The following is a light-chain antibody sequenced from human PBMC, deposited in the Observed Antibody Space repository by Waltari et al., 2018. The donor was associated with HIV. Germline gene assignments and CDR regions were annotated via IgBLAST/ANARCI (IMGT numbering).Light chain of an antibody. CDR1: SSDVGNYHL. V-gene: IGLV2-23*01. J-gene: IGLJ3*02. CDR3: CSYAGSSNWV. CDR2: EGI. Sequence: QSALTQPASVSGSPGQPITISCTGSSSDVGNYHLVSWYQQHPGKAPKLMIYEGINRPSGVSNRFSGSKSGNTASLTISGLQAEDEADYYCCSYAGSSNWVFGGGTKLTVL.